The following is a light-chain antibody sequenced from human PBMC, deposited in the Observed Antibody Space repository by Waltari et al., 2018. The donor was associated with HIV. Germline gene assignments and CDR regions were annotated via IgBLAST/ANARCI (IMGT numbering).Light chain of an antibody. CDR3: QQLKNYPRT. CDR2: SAS. V-gene: IGKV1-9*01. Sequence: DIQLTQSPSFVSASVGDRITVICRASQGIGSSLAWYQQKTGRAPKLLIYSASTLQSGVPSRFSGSGGGTEFTLTIDGQAEDFATYYCQQLKNYPRTFGQGTKVEIK. J-gene: IGKJ1*01. CDR1: QGIGSS.